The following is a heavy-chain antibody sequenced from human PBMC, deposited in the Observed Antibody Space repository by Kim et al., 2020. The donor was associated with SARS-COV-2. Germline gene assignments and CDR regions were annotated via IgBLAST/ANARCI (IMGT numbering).Heavy chain of an antibody. V-gene: IGHV3-30-3*01. D-gene: IGHD5-18*01. CDR1: GFTFSTYP. J-gene: IGHJ4*02. CDR3: ARGGGGYSYGDY. CDR2: ISYDGNNK. Sequence: GGSLRLSCAASGFTFSTYPIHWVRQAPGKGLEWVAVISYDGNNKYYADSVRGRFTISRDNSKNTRYLQMNSLRAEDTAVYYCARGGGGYSYGDYWGQGTLVTVSS.